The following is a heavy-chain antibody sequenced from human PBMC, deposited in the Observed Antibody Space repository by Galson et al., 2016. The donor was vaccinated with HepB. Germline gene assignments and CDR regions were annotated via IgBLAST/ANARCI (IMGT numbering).Heavy chain of an antibody. Sequence: SVKVSCKASGYTFTSYGINWVRQAPGQGLEWMGWISAYNGNTNYAQNFKGRVTMTTDTSTFTAYLELRRLRYDDTAVYYCARDPAPAAPRNWFDPCSQGTLVTVSS. CDR3: ARDPAPAAPRNWFDP. J-gene: IGHJ5*02. D-gene: IGHD2-2*01. CDR2: ISAYNGNT. V-gene: IGHV1-18*01. CDR1: GYTFTSYG.